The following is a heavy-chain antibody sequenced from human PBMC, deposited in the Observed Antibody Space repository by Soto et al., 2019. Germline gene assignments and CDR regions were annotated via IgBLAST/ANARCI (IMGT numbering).Heavy chain of an antibody. CDR1: GFTFSSYA. CDR3: ARVPSHQAAY. CDR2: ISYDGSNK. D-gene: IGHD2-2*01. Sequence: LRLSCAASGFTFSSYAMHWVRQAPGKGLEWVAVISYDGSNKYYADSVKGRFTISRDNSKNTLYLQMNSLRAEDTAVYYCARVPSHQAAYWGRGTLVTVSS. V-gene: IGHV3-30-3*01. J-gene: IGHJ4*02.